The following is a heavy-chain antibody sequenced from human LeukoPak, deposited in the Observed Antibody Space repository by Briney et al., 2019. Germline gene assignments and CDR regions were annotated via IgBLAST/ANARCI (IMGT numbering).Heavy chain of an antibody. CDR2: IYYSGST. J-gene: IGHJ4*02. Sequence: SETLSLTCTVSGGSISSYYWSWIRQPPGKGLEWIGYIYYSGSTNYNPSLKSRVTISVDTSKNQFSLKLSSVTAADTAVYYCAREGAGRGSFDYWAREPWSPSPQ. CDR1: GGSISSYY. D-gene: IGHD3-16*01. V-gene: IGHV4-59*01. CDR3: AREGAGRGSFDY.